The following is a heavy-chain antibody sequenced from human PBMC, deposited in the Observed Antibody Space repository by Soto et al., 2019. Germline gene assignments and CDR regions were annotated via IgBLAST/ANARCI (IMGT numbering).Heavy chain of an antibody. D-gene: IGHD3-10*01. CDR3: ARSVRSGSFPYYYYAMDV. V-gene: IGHV3-74*01. Sequence: EVQLVESGGGLVQPGGSLRLSCAASGFTSSNYWMHWVRQAPGKGLVWVSRIKSDGSSTSYADSVKGRFTISRANAKNTWDLQIHGLSAEDMAVYYCARSVRSGSFPYYYYAMDVWGPGTTVTVSS. CDR1: GFTSSNYW. J-gene: IGHJ6*02. CDR2: IKSDGSST.